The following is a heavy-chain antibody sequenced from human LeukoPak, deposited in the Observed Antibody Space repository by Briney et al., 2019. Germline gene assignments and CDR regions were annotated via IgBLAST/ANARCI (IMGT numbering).Heavy chain of an antibody. CDR1: GGTFSSYA. J-gene: IGHJ4*02. D-gene: IGHD2-2*02. CDR2: IIPIFGTA. Sequence: GASVKVSCKASGGTFSSYAISWVRQAPGQGLEWMGGIIPIFGTANYAQKFQGRVTITTDESTSTAYMELSSLRSEDTAVYYCAIGYCSSTSCYTNSPYYFDYWGQGTLVTVSS. CDR3: AIGYCSSTSCYTNSPYYFDY. V-gene: IGHV1-69*05.